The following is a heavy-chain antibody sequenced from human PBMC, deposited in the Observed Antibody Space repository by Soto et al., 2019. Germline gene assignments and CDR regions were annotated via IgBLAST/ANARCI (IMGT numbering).Heavy chain of an antibody. CDR2: VNPNSGGK. V-gene: IGHV1-2*02. Sequence: ASVKVSCKASGYTFTGYYMPWVGPAPGQGLEGRGWVNPNSGGKNSAQKFQGGGTMTRDKSISTAYMELSRMRSDDTAVYYCARAKLGVNDAFDIWGQGTMVTVSS. J-gene: IGHJ3*02. CDR3: ARAKLGVNDAFDI. CDR1: GYTFTGYY. D-gene: IGHD3-16*01.